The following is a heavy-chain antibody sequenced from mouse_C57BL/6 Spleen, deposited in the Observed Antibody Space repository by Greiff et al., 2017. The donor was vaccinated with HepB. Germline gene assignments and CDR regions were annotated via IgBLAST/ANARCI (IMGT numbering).Heavy chain of an antibody. J-gene: IGHJ1*03. Sequence: DVQLVESGEGLVKPGGSLKLSCAASGFTFSSYAMSWVRQTPEKRLEWVAYISSGGDYIYYADTVKGRFTISRDNARNTLYLQMSSLKSEDTAMYYCTRDRDYYGSYWYFDVWGTGTTVTVSS. CDR3: TRDRDYYGSYWYFDV. V-gene: IGHV5-9-1*02. CDR2: ISSGGDYI. CDR1: GFTFSSYA. D-gene: IGHD1-1*01.